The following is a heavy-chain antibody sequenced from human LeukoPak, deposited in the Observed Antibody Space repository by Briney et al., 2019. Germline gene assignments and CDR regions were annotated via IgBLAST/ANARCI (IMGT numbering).Heavy chain of an antibody. Sequence: PGGSLRLSCAASGFTFSSYAMGWVRQAPGKGLEWVSAISGSGGSTYYADSVKGRFTISRDNSKNTLYLQMNGLRAEDTAVYYCAIAAAGTKVDFHHWGQGTLVTVSS. J-gene: IGHJ1*01. CDR1: GFTFSSYA. CDR3: AIAAAGTKVDFHH. CDR2: ISGSGGST. D-gene: IGHD6-13*01. V-gene: IGHV3-23*01.